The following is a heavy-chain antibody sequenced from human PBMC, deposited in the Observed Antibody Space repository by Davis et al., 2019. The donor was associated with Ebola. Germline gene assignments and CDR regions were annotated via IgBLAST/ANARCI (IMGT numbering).Heavy chain of an antibody. Sequence: GSLRLSCTVSGGSISGYYWSWIRQPPGKGLEWIGNIYYGGTTNYNPSLKSRVTISGDTSKNQFSLNVNSVTAADTAMYYCARTPQYTSYGSYFDYWGQGALVTVSS. CDR3: ARTPQYTSYGSYFDY. CDR1: GGSISGYY. J-gene: IGHJ4*02. CDR2: IYYGGTT. V-gene: IGHV4-59*01. D-gene: IGHD1-26*01.